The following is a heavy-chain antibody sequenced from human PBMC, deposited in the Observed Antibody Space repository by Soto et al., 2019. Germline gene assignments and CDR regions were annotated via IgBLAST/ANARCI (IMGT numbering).Heavy chain of an antibody. CDR1: GFTFSSNG. Sequence: QVQLVESGGGGVQPGRSLRLTCAASGFTFSSNGMHWVRQAPGKGLEWVALVAYDGSKTYYGDSVRGRFTISRENSENTLYLQMNSLRAEDTAVYYCARWVGGSMYDNSGKYDSWGQGTLVTVSS. CDR2: VAYDGSKT. V-gene: IGHV3-30*03. CDR3: ARWVGGSMYDNSGKYDS. D-gene: IGHD3-22*01. J-gene: IGHJ5*01.